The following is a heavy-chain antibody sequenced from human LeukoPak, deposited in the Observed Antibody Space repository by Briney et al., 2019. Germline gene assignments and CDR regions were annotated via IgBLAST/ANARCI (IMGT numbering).Heavy chain of an antibody. Sequence: ASETLSLTCAVYGGSFSGYYWSWIRQRPGKGLEWIGEINHSGSTNYNPSLKSRVTISVDTSKNQFSLKLSSVTAADTAVYYCARDSYGPLDYWGQGTLVTVSS. CDR3: ARDSYGPLDY. CDR1: GGSFSGYY. D-gene: IGHD5-18*01. V-gene: IGHV4-34*01. J-gene: IGHJ4*02. CDR2: INHSGST.